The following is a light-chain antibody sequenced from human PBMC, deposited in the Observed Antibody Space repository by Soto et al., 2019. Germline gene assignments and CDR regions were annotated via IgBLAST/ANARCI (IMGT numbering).Light chain of an antibody. CDR2: GAS. CDR3: QQYNNRWT. J-gene: IGKJ1*01. CDR1: QSVSSN. V-gene: IGKV3-15*01. Sequence: EIVMTQSPATLSVSPGERATLSCRASQSVSSNLAWYQQKPGQAPRFLIYGASTRATGIPARFSGSGSGTEFTLTISSLQSEDFAVYYCQQYNNRWTFGQGTKV.